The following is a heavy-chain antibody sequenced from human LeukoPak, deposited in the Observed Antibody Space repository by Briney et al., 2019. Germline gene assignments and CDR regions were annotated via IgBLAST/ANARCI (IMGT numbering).Heavy chain of an antibody. CDR1: GGSTSSSSYY. J-gene: IGHJ6*03. CDR2: IYYSGST. V-gene: IGHV4-39*07. D-gene: IGHD1-1*01. CDR3: ARVGSWNPYYYYYYMDV. Sequence: SETLSLTCTVSGGSTSSSSYYWGWIRQPPGKGLEWIGSIYYSGSTYYNPSLKSRVTISVDTSKNQFSLKLSSVTAADTAVYYCARVGSWNPYYYYYYMDVWGKGTTVTVSS.